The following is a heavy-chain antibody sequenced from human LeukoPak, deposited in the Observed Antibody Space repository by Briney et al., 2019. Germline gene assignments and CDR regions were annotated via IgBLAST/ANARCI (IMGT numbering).Heavy chain of an antibody. CDR3: AISSSYNYFDY. J-gene: IGHJ4*02. Sequence: PGGYLRRYGTASGFSFSSYNINWVRQAPGKGLEWVSYISRGSTTIYYADSLKGRFTISRDNAKNSLYLEMNSLRAEDTAVYYCAISSSYNYFDYWGQGTLVTVSS. CDR2: ISRGSTTI. CDR1: GFSFSSYN. V-gene: IGHV3-48*01. D-gene: IGHD2-15*01.